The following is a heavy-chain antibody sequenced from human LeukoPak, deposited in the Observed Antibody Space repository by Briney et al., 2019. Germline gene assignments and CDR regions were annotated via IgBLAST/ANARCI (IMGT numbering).Heavy chain of an antibody. CDR2: ISYDGSNK. D-gene: IGHD3-10*01. J-gene: IGHJ4*02. Sequence: GGSLRLSCAASGFTFSSYGMHWVRQAPGKGLEWVAVISYDGSNKYYADTVKGRFTISRDNSKNTLYLQMNSLRAEDTAVYYCARGFDGYFDYWGQGTLVTVSS. CDR1: GFTFSSYG. CDR3: ARGFDGYFDY. V-gene: IGHV3-30*03.